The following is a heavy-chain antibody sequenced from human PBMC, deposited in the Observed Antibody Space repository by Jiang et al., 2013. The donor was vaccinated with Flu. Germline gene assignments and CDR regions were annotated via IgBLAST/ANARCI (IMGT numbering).Heavy chain of an antibody. D-gene: IGHD4-11*01. CDR2: IRGGGTRT. V-gene: IGHV3-23*01. CDR3: AKCSASYGNDAFDI. J-gene: IGHJ3*02. CDR1: GFTFSDYA. Sequence: GLVQPGGSLRLSCAASGFTFSDYAMSWVRQAPGKGLEWVATIRGGGTRTFYADSVRGRFTIARDNSKNTMYLQMNSLRAEDTAVYYCAKCSASYGNDAFDIWGQGTMVTVSS.